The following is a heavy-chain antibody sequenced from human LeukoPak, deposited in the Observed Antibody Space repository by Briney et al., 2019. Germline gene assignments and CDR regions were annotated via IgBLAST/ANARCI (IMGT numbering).Heavy chain of an antibody. CDR3: ARENDYTGEDYFDY. CDR1: GGSISSYY. D-gene: IGHD4-11*01. V-gene: IGHV4-59*01. Sequence: SETLSLTCTVSGGSISSYYWSWIRQPPGKGLEWIGYIYYSGSTNYNPSLKSRVTISVDTSKNQFSLKLSSVTAADTAVYYCARENDYTGEDYFDYWGQGTLVTVSS. CDR2: IYYSGST. J-gene: IGHJ4*02.